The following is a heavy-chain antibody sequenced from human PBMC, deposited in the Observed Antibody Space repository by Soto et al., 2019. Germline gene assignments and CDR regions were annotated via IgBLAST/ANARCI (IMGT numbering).Heavy chain of an antibody. CDR2: IYYSGST. CDR3: ARFEVVTAISWFDP. V-gene: IGHV4-31*03. CDR1: GGSISSGGYY. Sequence: QVQLQESGPGLVKPSQTLSLTCTVSGGSISSGGYYWSWIRQHPGKGLEWIGYIYYSGSTYYNPSLKSRVTISVDTSKNQFSLKLSSVTAADTAVYYCARFEVVTAISWFDPWGQGTLVTVSS. J-gene: IGHJ5*02. D-gene: IGHD2-21*02.